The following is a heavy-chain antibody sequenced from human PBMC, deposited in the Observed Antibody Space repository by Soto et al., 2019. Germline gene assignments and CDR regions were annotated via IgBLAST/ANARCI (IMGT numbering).Heavy chain of an antibody. V-gene: IGHV5-51*01. D-gene: IGHD6-6*01. CDR3: ARLGRRYYYSGMDV. CDR1: GYSFTSYW. J-gene: IGHJ6*02. Sequence: PGEPLKISWKGPGYSFTSYWIGWVRKKTGKGLEWMGIIYPGDSDTRYCPSFQGQVTISADKSISTAYLQWSSLKASDTALYYCARLGRRYYYSGMDVWGQGTTVTVSS. CDR2: IYPGDSDT.